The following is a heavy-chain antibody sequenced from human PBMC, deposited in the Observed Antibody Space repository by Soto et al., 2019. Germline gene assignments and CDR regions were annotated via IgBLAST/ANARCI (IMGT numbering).Heavy chain of an antibody. CDR1: GGTFSSYA. CDR2: IIPIFGTA. Sequence: SVKVSCKASGGTFSSYAISWVRQAPGQGLEWMGGIIPIFGTANYAQKFQGRVTITADESTSTAYMELSSLRSEDTAVYYCARVRTAMVTFYYGMDVWGQGTTVTVSS. D-gene: IGHD5-18*01. J-gene: IGHJ6*02. V-gene: IGHV1-69*13. CDR3: ARVRTAMVTFYYGMDV.